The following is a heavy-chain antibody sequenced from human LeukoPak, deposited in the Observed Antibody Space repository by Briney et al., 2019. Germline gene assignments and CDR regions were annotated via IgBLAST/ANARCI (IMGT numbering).Heavy chain of an antibody. CDR1: GYIFTSYG. Sequence: ASVKVSCKASGYIFTSYGISWVRQAPGQGLEWMGWISAYNGDTKYAQKLQGRVTMTTDTSTSTAYMELRSLRSDDTAVYYCARVGLGIGWYFDLWGRGTLVTVSS. CDR2: ISAYNGDT. D-gene: IGHD3/OR15-3a*01. V-gene: IGHV1-18*01. J-gene: IGHJ2*01. CDR3: ARVGLGIGWYFDL.